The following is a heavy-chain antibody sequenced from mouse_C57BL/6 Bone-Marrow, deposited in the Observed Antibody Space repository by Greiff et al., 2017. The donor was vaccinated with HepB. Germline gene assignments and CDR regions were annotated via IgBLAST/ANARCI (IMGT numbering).Heavy chain of an antibody. CDR1: GYAFSSYW. CDR2: IYPGDGDT. D-gene: IGHD1-1*01. Sequence: QVQLQQSGAELVKPGASVKISCKASGYAFSSYWMNWVKQRPGKGLEWIGQIYPGDGDTNYNGKFKGKATLTADKSSSTAYMQLSSLTSEDSAVYFCARNGLYYYGSSLYFDYWGQGTTLTVSS. J-gene: IGHJ2*01. V-gene: IGHV1-80*01. CDR3: ARNGLYYYGSSLYFDY.